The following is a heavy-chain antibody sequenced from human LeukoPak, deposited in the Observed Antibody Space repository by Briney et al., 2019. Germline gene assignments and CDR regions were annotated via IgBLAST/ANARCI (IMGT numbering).Heavy chain of an antibody. CDR1: GYAFTNYG. CDR3: ARRHLIGNGYFDH. V-gene: IGHV1-18*01. Sequence: ASVKVSCKASGYAFTNYGVGWLRLAPGQGLQWLGWNSTFNGNTNYAQIVQDRGTMTTDSSTNTAYLELRSLRSDDTAVDYCARRHLIGNGYFDHWGQGTLVTVSS. J-gene: IGHJ4*02. CDR2: NSTFNGNT. D-gene: IGHD1-1*01.